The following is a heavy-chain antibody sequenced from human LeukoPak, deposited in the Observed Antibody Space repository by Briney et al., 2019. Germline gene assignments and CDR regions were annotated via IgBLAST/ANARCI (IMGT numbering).Heavy chain of an antibody. Sequence: ASVKVSCKASGYTFTSYGISWVRQAPGQGLEGMGWISAYNGNTNYAQKLQGRVTMTTDTSTSTAYMELRSLRSDDTAVYYCANYDILTGYFYWGQGTLVTVSS. V-gene: IGHV1-18*01. CDR1: GYTFTSYG. D-gene: IGHD3-9*01. J-gene: IGHJ4*02. CDR2: ISAYNGNT. CDR3: ANYDILTGYFY.